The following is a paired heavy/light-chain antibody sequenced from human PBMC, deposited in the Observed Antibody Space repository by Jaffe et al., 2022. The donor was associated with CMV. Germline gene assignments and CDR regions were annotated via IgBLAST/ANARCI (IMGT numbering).Light chain of an antibody. CDR3: MQALQTPYT. Sequence: DIVMTQSPLSLPVTPGEPASISCRSSQSLLHSNGFKYLNWYLQKPGQSPQLLIYLGSNRASGVPDRFSGGGSGTDFTLKISRVEAEDFGVYYCMQALQTPYTFGQGTKLEIK. CDR1: QSLLHSNGFKY. CDR2: LGS. V-gene: IGKV2-28*01. J-gene: IGKJ2*01.
Heavy chain of an antibody. Sequence: EVQLVESGGDLVQPGGSLRLSCAASGFTFSSYEMNWVRQAPGKGLEWVSYISNSATTIHYADSVKGRFTISRDNAKNSLYLQMNGLRAEDTAVYYCARTYTSGWGKELDYWGQGTLVTVSP. CDR2: ISNSATTI. D-gene: IGHD6-19*01. CDR3: ARTYTSGWGKELDY. V-gene: IGHV3-48*03. CDR1: GFTFSSYE. J-gene: IGHJ4*02.